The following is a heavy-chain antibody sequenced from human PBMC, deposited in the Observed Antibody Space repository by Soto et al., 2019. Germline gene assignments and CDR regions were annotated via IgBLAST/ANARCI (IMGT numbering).Heavy chain of an antibody. CDR3: AGQVGVVIPAAMRDYYYYYGMDV. CDR1: GGSISGYY. D-gene: IGHD2-2*01. Sequence: SETLSLTCVVYGGSISGYYWSWIRQPPGKGLEWIGEINHSGSTNYNPSLKSRGTISVDTSKNQFSLKLNSVTAADTAVYYCAGQVGVVIPAAMRDYYYYYGMDVWGQGTTVTVSS. J-gene: IGHJ6*02. CDR2: INHSGST. V-gene: IGHV4-34*01.